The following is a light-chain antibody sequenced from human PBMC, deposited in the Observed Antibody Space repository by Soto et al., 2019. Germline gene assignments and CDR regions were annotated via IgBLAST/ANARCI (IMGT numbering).Light chain of an antibody. CDR3: CSYAGSYDWV. J-gene: IGLJ3*02. V-gene: IGLV2-11*01. CDR1: SSDVGGYNY. CDR2: EVT. Sequence: QSALTQPCSVSGSPGQTVTISCTGTSSDVGGYNYVSWYQQHPGKAPKVLIYEVTKRPSGVPDRFSGSKSGNTASLTISGLQAEDEADYYCCSYAGSYDWVFGGGTKLTVL.